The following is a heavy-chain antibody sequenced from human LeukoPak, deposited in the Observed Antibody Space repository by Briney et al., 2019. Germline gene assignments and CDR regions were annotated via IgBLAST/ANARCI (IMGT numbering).Heavy chain of an antibody. V-gene: IGHV3-7*01. J-gene: IGHJ3*02. CDR1: GFTFNSHW. Sequence: TGGSLRLSCAASGFTFNSHWMTWVRQAPGRGLEWVANLKEDGGVKNYVDSVKGRFTISRDNAKNSLYLQINSLRVEDTAVYYCARDLTYYNVTWYDAIDIWGQGTMVTVSS. D-gene: IGHD1-14*01. CDR3: ARDLTYYNVTWYDAIDI. CDR2: LKEDGGVK.